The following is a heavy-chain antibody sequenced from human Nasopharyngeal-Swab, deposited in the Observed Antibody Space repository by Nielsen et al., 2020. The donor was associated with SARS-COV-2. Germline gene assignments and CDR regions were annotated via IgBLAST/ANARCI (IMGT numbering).Heavy chain of an antibody. V-gene: IGHV1-2*06. D-gene: IGHD3-22*01. J-gene: IGHJ6*03. CDR1: GYTFTGYY. Sequence: ASVNVSCQASGYTFTGYYMHWVRQAPAQGLEWMGRINPNSGGTNYAQKFQGRATMTRDTSISTAYMELSRLRSDDTAVYYCARGPDSSGYNYYYYYMDVWGKGTTVTVSS. CDR3: ARGPDSSGYNYYYYYMDV. CDR2: INPNSGGT.